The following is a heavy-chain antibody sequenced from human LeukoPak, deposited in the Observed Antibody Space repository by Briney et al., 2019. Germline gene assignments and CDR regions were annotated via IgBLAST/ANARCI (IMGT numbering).Heavy chain of an antibody. D-gene: IGHD6-13*01. CDR3: AKEQQLVRGYFDY. V-gene: IGHV3-30*02. Sequence: GGSLRLSCAASGFTFSSYGMHWVRQAPGKGLEWVAFIRYDGSNKYYADSVKGRFTISRDNSKNTLYLQMNSLRAEDTAVYYCAKEQQLVRGYFDYRGQGTLVTVSS. CDR2: IRYDGSNK. CDR1: GFTFSSYG. J-gene: IGHJ4*02.